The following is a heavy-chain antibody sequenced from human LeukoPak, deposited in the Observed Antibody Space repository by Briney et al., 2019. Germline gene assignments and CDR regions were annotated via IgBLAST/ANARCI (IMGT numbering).Heavy chain of an antibody. J-gene: IGHJ4*02. D-gene: IGHD3-22*01. CDR1: GFPFSPGW. V-gene: IGHV4-34*01. Sequence: GSLRLSCAASGFPFSPGWMSWVRQPPGKGLEWIGEINHSGSTNYNPSLKSRVTISVDTSKNQFSLKLSSVTAADTAVYYCARGNYYDSRGVRRAASYFDYWGQGTLVTVSS. CDR2: INHSGST. CDR3: ARGNYYDSRGVRRAASYFDY.